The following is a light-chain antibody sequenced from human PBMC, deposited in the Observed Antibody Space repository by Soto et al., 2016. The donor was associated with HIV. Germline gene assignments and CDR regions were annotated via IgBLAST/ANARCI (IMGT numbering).Light chain of an antibody. CDR1: NVGSKS. Sequence: SYELTQPPSLSVAPRKTARITCGGNNVGSKSVHWYQQKPGQASVLVVYDDSDRPSGIPERFSGSNSGNTATLTISRVEAGDEADYYCQVWDVSSDHVVFGGGTKLTV. CDR2: DDS. CDR3: QVWDVSSDHVV. V-gene: IGLV3-21*03. J-gene: IGLJ2*01.